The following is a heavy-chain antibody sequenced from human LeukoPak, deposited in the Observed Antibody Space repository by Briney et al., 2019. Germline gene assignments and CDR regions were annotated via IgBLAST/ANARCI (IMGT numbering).Heavy chain of an antibody. V-gene: IGHV3-30*18. D-gene: IGHD6-19*01. Sequence: PGGSLRLSCAASGFTFSSYGMHWVRQAPGKGLEWVAVISYDGSNKYYADSVKGRFTISRDNFKNTLYLQMNSLRAEDTAVYYCAKDSAVAAGTAAFDYWGQGTLVTVSS. CDR1: GFTFSSYG. CDR2: ISYDGSNK. CDR3: AKDSAVAAGTAAFDY. J-gene: IGHJ4*02.